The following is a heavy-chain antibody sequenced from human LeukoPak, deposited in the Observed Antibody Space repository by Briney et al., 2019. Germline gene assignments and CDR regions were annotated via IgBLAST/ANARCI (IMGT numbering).Heavy chain of an antibody. D-gene: IGHD1-26*01. CDR3: AKPLISGSYYGAFDI. V-gene: IGHV3-23*01. CDR2: ISGSGGST. CDR1: GFTFSSYA. Sequence: PGGSLRLSCAASGFTFSSYAINWVRQAPGKGLEWVSAISGSGGSTYYADSVKGRFTISRDNSKNSLYLQMNSLRAEDTAVFYCAKPLISGSYYGAFDIWGQGTMVTVSS. J-gene: IGHJ3*02.